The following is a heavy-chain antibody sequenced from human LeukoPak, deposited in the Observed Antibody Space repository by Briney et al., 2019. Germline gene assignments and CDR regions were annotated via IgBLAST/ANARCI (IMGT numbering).Heavy chain of an antibody. CDR1: GFTFSSYA. Sequence: GGSLRLSCAASGFTFSSYAMHWVRQAPGKGLEWVAVISYDGSNKYYADSVKGRFTISRDNSKNTLYLQMNSLRAEDTAVYYCARGNGDYEFDYWGQGTLVTVSS. V-gene: IGHV3-30*04. CDR3: ARGNGDYEFDY. CDR2: ISYDGSNK. D-gene: IGHD4-17*01. J-gene: IGHJ4*02.